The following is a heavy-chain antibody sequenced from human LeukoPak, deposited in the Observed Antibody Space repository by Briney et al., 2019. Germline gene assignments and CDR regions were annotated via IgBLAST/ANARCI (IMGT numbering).Heavy chain of an antibody. V-gene: IGHV3-23*01. CDR3: AELGITMIGGV. D-gene: IGHD3-10*02. Sequence: QPGGSLRLSCAASGFTFSTYAMNWVRQAPGKGLEWVSVISGSGSNTYYADSVKGRFTISRDNSKNTLYLQMNSLRAEDTAVYYCAELGITMIGGVWGKGTTVTISS. J-gene: IGHJ6*04. CDR2: ISGSGSNT. CDR1: GFTFSTYA.